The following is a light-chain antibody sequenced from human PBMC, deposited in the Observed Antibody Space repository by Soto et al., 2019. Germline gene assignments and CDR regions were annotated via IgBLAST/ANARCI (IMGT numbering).Light chain of an antibody. V-gene: IGKV1-12*01. Sequence: DIQMTQSPSSVSASVAYRVNITFRSSQGINSWLAWYQRKPGKAPKLLIYAASSLQSGVPSRFSGSGSGTDFTLTISSLQTEDFATYYCKQAKNFPWTFGQGTKVDIK. CDR1: QGINSW. CDR2: AAS. J-gene: IGKJ1*01. CDR3: KQAKNFPWT.